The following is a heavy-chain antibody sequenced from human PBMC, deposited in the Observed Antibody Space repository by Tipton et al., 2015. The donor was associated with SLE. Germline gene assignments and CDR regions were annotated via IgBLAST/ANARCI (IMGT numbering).Heavy chain of an antibody. D-gene: IGHD6-13*01. Sequence: TLSLTCAVSGYSISSGYYWGWIRQPPGKGLGWIGSIYHSGSTYYNPSLKSRVTISVDTSKNQFSLKLSSVTAADTAVYYCARHAPESYSSSWYGFDYWGQGTLVTVSS. CDR3: ARHAPESYSSSWYGFDY. CDR2: IYHSGST. J-gene: IGHJ4*02. CDR1: GYSISSGYY. V-gene: IGHV4-38-2*01.